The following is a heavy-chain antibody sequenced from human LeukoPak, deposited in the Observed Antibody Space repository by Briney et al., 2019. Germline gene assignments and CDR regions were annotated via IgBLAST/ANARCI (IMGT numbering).Heavy chain of an antibody. CDR2: INPNSGGT. V-gene: IGHV1-2*02. Sequence: ASVKVSCKASGYTFTGYYMHWVRQAPGQGLEWMGWINPNSGGTNYAQKFQGRVTMTRDTSISTAYMELSRLRSDDTAVYYCARELNYDSSGYYFDYWGQGTLVTVSP. CDR3: ARELNYDSSGYYFDY. D-gene: IGHD3-22*01. J-gene: IGHJ4*02. CDR1: GYTFTGYY.